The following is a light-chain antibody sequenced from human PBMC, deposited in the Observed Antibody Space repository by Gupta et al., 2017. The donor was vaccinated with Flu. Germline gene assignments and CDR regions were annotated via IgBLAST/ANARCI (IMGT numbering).Light chain of an antibody. CDR2: GVT. Sequence: ITNACTGTSSDIGSYNSVSWYQQHPGHAPKLLIYGVTNRPAGVSDRFSASKSGDTASLTISVLQAEDEADYYCTSYISSTTLVFGGGTKLTVL. V-gene: IGLV2-14*04. CDR1: SSDIGSYNS. CDR3: TSYISSTTLV. J-gene: IGLJ2*01.